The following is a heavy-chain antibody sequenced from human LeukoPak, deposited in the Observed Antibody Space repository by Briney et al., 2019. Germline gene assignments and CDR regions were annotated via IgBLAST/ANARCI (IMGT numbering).Heavy chain of an antibody. CDR1: AYTFTGYY. J-gene: IGHJ6*03. D-gene: IGHD6-6*01. CDR2: INPNSGGT. Sequence: ASANVSCKASAYTFTGYYMHWVRHAPGQGLEWMGWINPNSGGTNYAQKFQGRVTMTRDTSISTAYMEVSRLRPDDTAVYYCARGPLGSSSSGYYYYMDVWGKGTTVTVSS. V-gene: IGHV1-2*02. CDR3: ARGPLGSSSSGYYYYMDV.